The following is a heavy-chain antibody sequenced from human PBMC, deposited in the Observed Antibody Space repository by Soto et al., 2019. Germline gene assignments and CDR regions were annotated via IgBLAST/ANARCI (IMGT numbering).Heavy chain of an antibody. J-gene: IGHJ4*02. CDR2: IYPGDSDT. CDR3: ARVAGYCSSTSCPFDY. D-gene: IGHD2-2*01. CDR1: GYSFTSYW. Sequence: GESLKISCKGSGYSFTSYWIGWVRQMPGKGLEWMGIIYPGDSDTRYSPSFQGQVAISADKSISTAYLQWSSLKASDTAMYYCARVAGYCSSTSCPFDYWGQGTLVTVSS. V-gene: IGHV5-51*01.